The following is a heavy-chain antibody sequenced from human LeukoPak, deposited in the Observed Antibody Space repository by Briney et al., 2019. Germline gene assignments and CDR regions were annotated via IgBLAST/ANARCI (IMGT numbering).Heavy chain of an antibody. D-gene: IGHD3-9*01. CDR2: INDSGST. CDR1: GGSFSGDY. Sequence: SETLSLTCAVSGGSFSGDYWSWVREPPGEGLEWIGEINDSGSTNYNPSLKSRVTLSVDTSKYQFSLKLSSVTAAYTAVYYCARGDPFIWHYDILTGYRKYNWFDPWGQGTLVTVSS. V-gene: IGHV4-34*01. CDR3: ARGDPFIWHYDILTGYRKYNWFDP. J-gene: IGHJ5*02.